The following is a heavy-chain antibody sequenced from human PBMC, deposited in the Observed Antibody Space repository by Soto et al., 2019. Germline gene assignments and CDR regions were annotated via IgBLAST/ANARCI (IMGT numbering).Heavy chain of an antibody. CDR2: ISYDGSNK. Sequence: QVQLVESGGGVVQPGRSLRLSCAASGFTFSSYAMHWVRQAPGKGLEWVAVISYDGSNKYYADSVKGRFTISRDNSKNTLYLQMNSLRAEDTVVYYCARDRYCSGGSCYLVYYYGMDVWGQGTTVTVSS. D-gene: IGHD2-15*01. CDR3: ARDRYCSGGSCYLVYYYGMDV. V-gene: IGHV3-30-3*01. CDR1: GFTFSSYA. J-gene: IGHJ6*02.